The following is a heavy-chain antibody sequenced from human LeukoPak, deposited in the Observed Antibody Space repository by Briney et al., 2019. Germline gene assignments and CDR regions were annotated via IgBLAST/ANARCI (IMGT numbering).Heavy chain of an antibody. CDR1: GGSISSYY. D-gene: IGHD6-13*01. CDR2: IYYSGST. Sequence: SETLSLTCIVSGGSISSYYWSWIRQPPGKGLEWIGYIYYSGSTNYNPSLKSRVTISVDTSKNQFSLKLSSVTAADTAVYYCTRSSRLGGWFDPWGQGTLVTVSS. J-gene: IGHJ5*02. V-gene: IGHV4-59*01. CDR3: TRSSRLGGWFDP.